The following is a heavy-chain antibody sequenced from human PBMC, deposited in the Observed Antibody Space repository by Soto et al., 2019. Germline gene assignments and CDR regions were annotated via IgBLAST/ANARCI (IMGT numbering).Heavy chain of an antibody. V-gene: IGHV2-5*02. J-gene: IGHJ4*02. D-gene: IGHD5-12*01. CDR3: AHRPRGYAYYFDY. CDR2: IYWDEDK. CDR1: GFSLSTRGVA. Sequence: QITLKESGPTLVKPTQTLTLTCTFSGFSLSTRGVAVGWFRQTPGKALEWLALIYWDEDKWYSPSLKSRLTITADTSKNPVVLTMTTMDPVDTATYYCAHRPRGYAYYFDYWGQGTLVTVSS.